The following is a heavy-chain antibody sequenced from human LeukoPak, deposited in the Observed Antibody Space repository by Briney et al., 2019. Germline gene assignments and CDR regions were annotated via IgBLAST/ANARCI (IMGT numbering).Heavy chain of an antibody. J-gene: IGHJ4*02. CDR1: GGSFSGYY. V-gene: IGHV4-34*01. Sequence: SETLSLTCAVYGGSFSGYYWSWIRQPPGKGLEWIGEINHSGSTNCNPSLKSRVTISVDTSKSQFSLKLSSVTAADTAVYYCARGGSLSGTPALDYWGQGTLVTVSS. CDR2: INHSGST. D-gene: IGHD2-15*01. CDR3: ARGGSLSGTPALDY.